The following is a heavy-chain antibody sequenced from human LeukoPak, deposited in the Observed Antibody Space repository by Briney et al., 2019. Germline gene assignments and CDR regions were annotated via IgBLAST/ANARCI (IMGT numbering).Heavy chain of an antibody. D-gene: IGHD3-10*01. CDR3: ARDGASDGMDV. J-gene: IGHJ6*02. CDR2: TNPSGGST. CDR1: GYTFTSYY. V-gene: IGHV1-46*01. Sequence: ASVTVSCKASGYTFTSYYMNWLRQAPAQGLEWMGITNPSGGSTSYEQKFQDRVAMTRDTSTSIVYMELSSLASEDTAVYYCARDGASDGMDVWGQGTTVTVSS.